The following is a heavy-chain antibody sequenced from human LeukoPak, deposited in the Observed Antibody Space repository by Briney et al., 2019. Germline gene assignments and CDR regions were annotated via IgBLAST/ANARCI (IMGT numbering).Heavy chain of an antibody. V-gene: IGHV3-48*03. CDR2: ISSSGSTI. J-gene: IGHJ4*02. D-gene: IGHD6-13*01. CDR3: ARGGPAAGRFDY. CDR1: GFTFSSYE. Sequence: GGSLRLSCAASGFTFSSYEMNWVRQAPGKGLEWVSYISSSGSTIYYADSVKGRFAISRDNSKNTLYLQMNSLRAEDTAVYYCARGGPAAGRFDYWGQGTLVTVSS.